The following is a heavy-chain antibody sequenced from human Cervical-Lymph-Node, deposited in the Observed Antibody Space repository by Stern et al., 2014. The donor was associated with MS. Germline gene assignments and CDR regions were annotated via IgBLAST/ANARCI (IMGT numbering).Heavy chain of an antibody. Sequence: VQLVQSGAEVKKPGASVKVSCKASGYTFTSYAMHWVRQAPGQRLEWMGWINAGNGNKKYSQKFQGRVTITRDTSASSAYMELSSLRSEDTAVYYCARVTMVRGVTDVWGQGTTVTVSS. CDR3: ARVTMVRGVTDV. D-gene: IGHD3-10*01. J-gene: IGHJ6*02. V-gene: IGHV1-3*01. CDR1: GYTFTSYA. CDR2: INAGNGNK.